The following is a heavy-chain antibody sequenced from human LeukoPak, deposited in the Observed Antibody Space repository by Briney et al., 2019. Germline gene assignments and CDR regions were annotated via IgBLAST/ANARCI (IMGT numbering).Heavy chain of an antibody. J-gene: IGHJ2*01. CDR2: ISSNGGST. CDR3: ARDYSSGQHTVVWYFDL. D-gene: IGHD6-19*01. CDR1: GFTFSSYA. V-gene: IGHV3-64*01. Sequence: SGGSLRLSCAASGFTFSSYAMHWVRQAPGKGLEYVSAISSNGGSTYYANSVKGRFTISRDNSKNTLYLQMGSLRAEDMAVYYCARDYSSGQHTVVWYFDLWGRGTLVTVSS.